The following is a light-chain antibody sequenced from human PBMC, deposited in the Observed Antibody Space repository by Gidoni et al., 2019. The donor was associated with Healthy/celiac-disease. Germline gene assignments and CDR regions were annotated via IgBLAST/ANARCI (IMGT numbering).Light chain of an antibody. CDR3: MQALQKDGT. CDR2: LGS. Sequence: DIVMTQSPLSLPVTPGEPASISCRSSQSLLHSNGYNYLDWYLQKPGQSPQLLIYLGSNRASGVPDRFSGSGSGTDFTLKISRVEAEDVGVYYCMQALQKDGTFGQGTKVEIK. J-gene: IGKJ1*01. V-gene: IGKV2-28*01. CDR1: QSLLHSNGYNY.